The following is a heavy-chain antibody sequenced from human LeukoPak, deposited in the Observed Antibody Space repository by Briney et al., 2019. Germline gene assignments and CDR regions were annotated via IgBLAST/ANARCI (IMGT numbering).Heavy chain of an antibody. CDR3: GKTTAGYSSGQKPAWPVDY. CDR1: GFTFGSYA. V-gene: IGHV3-23*01. CDR2: IFGSGGSP. Sequence: PGGSLRLSCEASGFTFGSYAMYWARQAPGKGLEWVAGIFGSGGSPHYADSVKGRFTISRDNSKNTVYLQINSLRAEDTAVYYCGKTTAGYSSGQKPAWPVDYWGQGTLVTVSS. J-gene: IGHJ4*02. D-gene: IGHD5-18*01.